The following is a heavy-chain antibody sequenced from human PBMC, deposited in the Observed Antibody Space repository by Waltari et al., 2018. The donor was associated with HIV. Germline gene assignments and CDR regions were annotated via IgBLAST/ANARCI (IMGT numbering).Heavy chain of an antibody. Sequence: EVQLVESGGGLVQPGGSLRLSCAASGFTFSSSWMHWLRQAPGTGLVCVSRINSDGSSTSYADSVKCRFTISRDNAKNTLYLQMNSLRAEDTAVYYCARESSGYRYGMDVWGQGTTVTVSS. J-gene: IGHJ6*02. D-gene: IGHD3-22*01. CDR1: GFTFSSSW. CDR3: ARESSGYRYGMDV. V-gene: IGHV3-74*01. CDR2: INSDGSST.